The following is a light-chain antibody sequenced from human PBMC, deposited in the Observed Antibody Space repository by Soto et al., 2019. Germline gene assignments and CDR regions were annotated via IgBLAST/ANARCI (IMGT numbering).Light chain of an antibody. CDR2: GAS. CDR3: QQYHTWPIT. V-gene: IGKV3-15*01. Sequence: EIFLTQSPGTLSLSQWEIATLSCGASQSVSSRSLAWYQQKPGQAPRLLISGASTGATGIPARFSGGGSGTEFTLTISSLQSEDCAIYYCQQYHTWPITFGGGTKVDIK. CDR1: QSVSSRS. J-gene: IGKJ4*01.